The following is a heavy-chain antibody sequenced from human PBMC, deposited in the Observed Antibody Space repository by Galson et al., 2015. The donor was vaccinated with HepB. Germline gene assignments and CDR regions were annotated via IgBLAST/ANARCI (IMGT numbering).Heavy chain of an antibody. CDR1: GFTFNTYV. CDR2: ISDSSSYT. Sequence: SLRLSCAASGFTFNTYVMSWVRQAPGKGLEWVSLISDSSSYTYYADSVKGRFTISRDNSKNTLYLQMNSLRAEDTAVYYCANSGLFAEGSSRGRSFDYWGQGTLGTVSS. CDR3: ANSGLFAEGSSRGRSFDY. V-gene: IGHV3-23*01. J-gene: IGHJ4*02. D-gene: IGHD3-3*01.